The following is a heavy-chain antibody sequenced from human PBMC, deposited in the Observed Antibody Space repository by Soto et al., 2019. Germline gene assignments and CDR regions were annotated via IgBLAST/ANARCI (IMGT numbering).Heavy chain of an antibody. CDR2: ISSSSSYT. Sequence: RLSCAASGFTFSDYYMSWIRQAPGKGLEWLSYISSSSSYTIYADSVKGRFTISRDNAKNSLYLQMNSLRAEDTAVYYCVRSPRYSGSYFLDYWGQGTLVTVSS. CDR3: VRSPRYSGSYFLDY. V-gene: IGHV3-11*06. J-gene: IGHJ4*02. D-gene: IGHD1-26*01. CDR1: GFTFSDYY.